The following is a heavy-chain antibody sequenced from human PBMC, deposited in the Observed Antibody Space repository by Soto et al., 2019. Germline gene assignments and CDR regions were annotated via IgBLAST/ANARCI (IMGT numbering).Heavy chain of an antibody. CDR3: ASGGSGTINPHDAFDI. J-gene: IGHJ3*02. D-gene: IGHD3-10*01. Sequence: SVKVSCKASGGTFSNSAIIWVRQAPGQGLEWMGGILPIFGTPNYAQKFQGRLTISADEFSSTAYMELNILRSDDTAVYYCASGGSGTINPHDAFDIWGQGTMVTVSS. CDR1: GGTFSNSA. CDR2: ILPIFGTP. V-gene: IGHV1-69*13.